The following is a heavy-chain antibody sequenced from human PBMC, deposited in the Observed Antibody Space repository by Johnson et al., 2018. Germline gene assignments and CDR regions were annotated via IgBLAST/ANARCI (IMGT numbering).Heavy chain of an antibody. CDR3: ARTMGYCSGGSCYSPTNAFDI. CDR2: ISSSSSTI. V-gene: IGHV3-48*02. CDR1: GFTFSSYN. J-gene: IGHJ3*02. D-gene: IGHD2-15*01. Sequence: VQLVQSGGGLVQPGGSLRLSCAASGFTFSSYNMNWVRQAPGKGLEWVSYISSSSSTIYYTASVKGRFTISRDNAKNSLYLQMNSLGDEDTAVYYCARTMGYCSGGSCYSPTNAFDIWGQGTMVTVSS.